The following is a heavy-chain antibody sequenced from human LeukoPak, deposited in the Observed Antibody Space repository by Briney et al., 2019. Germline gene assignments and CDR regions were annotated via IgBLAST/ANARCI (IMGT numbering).Heavy chain of an antibody. CDR1: GYTFTSYG. J-gene: IGHJ5*02. CDR2: ISPYNGNT. V-gene: IGHV1-18*01. Sequence: ASVKVSCKASGYTFTSYGISWVRQAPGQGLEWMGWISPYNGNTNYAQNLQGRVTMTTDTSTSTAYMELRSLRSDDTAVYYCARCPPRAAAGTGEDNRFDPWGQGTLVTVSS. D-gene: IGHD6-13*01. CDR3: ARCPPRAAAGTGEDNRFDP.